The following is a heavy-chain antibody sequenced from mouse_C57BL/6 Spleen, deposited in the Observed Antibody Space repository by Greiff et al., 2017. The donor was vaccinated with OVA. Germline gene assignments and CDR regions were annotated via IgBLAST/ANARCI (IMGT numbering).Heavy chain of an antibody. CDR3: TRRAGTRAWFAY. CDR2: IYPGNSDT. CDR1: GYTFTSYW. Sequence: EVQLQQSGTVLARPGASVKMSCKTSGYTFTSYWMHWVKQRPGQGLEWIGAIYPGNSDTSYNQKFKGKAKLTAVTSASTAYMELSSLTNEDSAVYYCTRRAGTRAWFAYWGQGTLVTVSA. V-gene: IGHV1-5*01. D-gene: IGHD3-3*01. J-gene: IGHJ3*01.